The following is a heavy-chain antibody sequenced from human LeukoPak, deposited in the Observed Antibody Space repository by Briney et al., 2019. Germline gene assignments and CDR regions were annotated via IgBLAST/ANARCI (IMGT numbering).Heavy chain of an antibody. CDR3: ARERQNKDFWSGGDY. Sequence: KQDGSEKYYVDSVKGRFTISRDNAKNSLYLQMNTLRPEDTAVHYCARERQNKDFWSGGDYWGQGTLVTVSS. CDR2: KQDGSEK. J-gene: IGHJ4*02. D-gene: IGHD3-3*01. V-gene: IGHV3-7*01.